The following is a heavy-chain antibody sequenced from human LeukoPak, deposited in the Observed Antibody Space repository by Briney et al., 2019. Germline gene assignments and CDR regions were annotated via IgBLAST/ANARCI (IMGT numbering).Heavy chain of an antibody. Sequence: GESLKISCQGAGYSFTTYMYGGVGQMPGKGLEWMGIIYPGDSDTRYNPSFQGQVTISADMFISTAYLQWSSLKASDTAMYYCARRLGCSETACPSYYWGQGTLVTVSS. D-gene: IGHD2-15*01. V-gene: IGHV5-51*01. CDR1: GYSFTTYM. CDR3: ARRLGCSETACPSYY. CDR2: IYPGDSDT. J-gene: IGHJ4*02.